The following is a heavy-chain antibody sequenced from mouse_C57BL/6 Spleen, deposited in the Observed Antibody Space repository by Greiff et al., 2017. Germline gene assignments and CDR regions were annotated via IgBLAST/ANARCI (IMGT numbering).Heavy chain of an antibody. Sequence: QVQLKESGPGLVQPSQTLSITCTASGFSLTSYGVHWVRQSPGKGLEWLGVIWRGGSTDYNAAFISRLSISKDNSNRQVFLKRNSLQADDTAIYYCARYDGSSWDYAVDDWGQGASVTVSS. D-gene: IGHD1-1*01. J-gene: IGHJ4*01. CDR1: GFSLTSYG. V-gene: IGHV2-2*01. CDR3: ARYDGSSWDYAVDD. CDR2: IWRGGST.